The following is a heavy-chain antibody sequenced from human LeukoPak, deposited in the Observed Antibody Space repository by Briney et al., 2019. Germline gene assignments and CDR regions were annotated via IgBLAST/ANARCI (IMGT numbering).Heavy chain of an antibody. CDR3: ARDGAVLLWFGESYNWFDP. D-gene: IGHD3-10*01. J-gene: IGHJ5*02. V-gene: IGHV1-18*01. Sequence: ASVKVSYKASGYTFTSYGISWVRQAPGQGLEWMGWISAYNGNTNYAQKLQGRVTMTTDTSTSTAYMELRSLRSDDTAVYYCARDGAVLLWFGESYNWFDPWGQGTLVTVSS. CDR1: GYTFTSYG. CDR2: ISAYNGNT.